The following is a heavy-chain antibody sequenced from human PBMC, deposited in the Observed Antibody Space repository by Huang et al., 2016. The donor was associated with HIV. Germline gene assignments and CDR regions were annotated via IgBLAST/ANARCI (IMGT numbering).Heavy chain of an antibody. J-gene: IGHJ4*02. D-gene: IGHD3-22*01. Sequence: QITLKESGPTLLKPTQTLTLTCSFSGFSINTGEVGVGWIRQPPGKALEGFALIYWDADKRYSPSLKSRLTITKDTSKNQVVLTMTNMDPVDTATYYCAHGAYDTSGYFFRLRFDYWGRGTLVTVSS. V-gene: IGHV2-5*02. CDR1: GFSINTGEVG. CDR3: AHGAYDTSGYFFRLRFDY. CDR2: IYWDADK.